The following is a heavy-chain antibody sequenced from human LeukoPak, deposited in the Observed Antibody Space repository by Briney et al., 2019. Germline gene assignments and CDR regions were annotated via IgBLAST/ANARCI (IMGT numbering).Heavy chain of an antibody. V-gene: IGHV3-74*01. J-gene: IGHJ6*02. D-gene: IGHD6-13*01. CDR2: INSDGSST. CDR1: GFTFSSYW. CDR3: ARASSSWYYYGMDV. Sequence: SGGSLRLSCAASGFTFSSYWMHWVRQAPGKGLVWVSRINSDGSSTSYADSVKGRFTISRDNAKNTLYLQMNSLRAEDTAVYYCARASSSWYYYGMDVWGQGTTVTVSS.